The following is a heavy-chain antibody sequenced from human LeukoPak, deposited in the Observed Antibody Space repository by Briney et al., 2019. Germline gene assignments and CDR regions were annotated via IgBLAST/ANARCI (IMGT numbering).Heavy chain of an antibody. Sequence: GESLKISCKGSGYSFTSYWIGWVRQMPGKGLEWMGIIYPGDSDTRYSPSFQGQVTISADKSISTAYLQWSSLKASDTAMYYCARRSIWFGELLYFDYWGQGTLVTVSS. CDR1: GYSFTSYW. D-gene: IGHD3-10*01. CDR2: IYPGDSDT. J-gene: IGHJ4*02. V-gene: IGHV5-51*01. CDR3: ARRSIWFGELLYFDY.